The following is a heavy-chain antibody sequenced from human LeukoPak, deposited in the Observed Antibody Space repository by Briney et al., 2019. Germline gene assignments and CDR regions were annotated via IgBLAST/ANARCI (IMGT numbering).Heavy chain of an antibody. J-gene: IGHJ4*02. CDR2: IRSKANSYAT. V-gene: IGHV3-73*01. CDR3: TRHADLVDTAMGGMTD. Sequence: PWASVKVSCKASGYTFTGYYMHWVRQASGKGLEWVGRIRSKANSYATAYAASVKGRFTISRDDSKNTAYLQMNSLKTEDTAVYYCTRHADLVDTAMGGMTDWGQGTLVTVSS. CDR1: GYTFTGYY. D-gene: IGHD5-18*01.